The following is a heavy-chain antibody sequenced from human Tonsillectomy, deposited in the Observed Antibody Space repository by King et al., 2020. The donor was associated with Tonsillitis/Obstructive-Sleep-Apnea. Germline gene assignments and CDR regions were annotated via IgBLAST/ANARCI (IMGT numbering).Heavy chain of an antibody. Sequence: VQLVESGGGLVQPGGSLRLSCAASGFTFSSYAMSWVRQAPGKGLEWVSAISGSGGSTYYADSVKGRFTISRDNSKNTLYLQMNSLRAEDTAVYYSAKDGERENNWNAGAGWFDTWGQGTLVTVSS. CDR2: ISGSGGST. CDR3: AKDGERENNWNAGAGWFDT. J-gene: IGHJ5*02. CDR1: GFTFSSYA. D-gene: IGHD1-20*01. V-gene: IGHV3-23*04.